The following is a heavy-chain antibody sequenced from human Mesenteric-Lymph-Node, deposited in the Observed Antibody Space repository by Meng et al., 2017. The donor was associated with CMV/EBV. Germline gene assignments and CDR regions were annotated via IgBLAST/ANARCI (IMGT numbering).Heavy chain of an antibody. CDR1: GFSFDNYW. CDR2: IKQDGSAK. J-gene: IGHJ5*02. D-gene: IGHD3-10*01. V-gene: IGHV3-7*01. CDR3: GRVVRFEVQGIIQGVDP. Sequence: GGSLRLSCAASGFSFDNYWMSWVRQVPGKGLEWVAGIKQDGSAKYYVESVKGRFTISRDNAKNSLYLQMNNLTAEDTAVYYCGRVVRFEVQGIIQGVDPWGQGTLVTVSS.